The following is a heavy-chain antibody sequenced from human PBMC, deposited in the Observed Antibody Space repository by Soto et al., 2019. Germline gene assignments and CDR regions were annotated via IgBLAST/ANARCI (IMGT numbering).Heavy chain of an antibody. V-gene: IGHV1-46*03. CDR1: GYTSINYC. Sequence: GASVKVSCKASGYTSINYCMYWVRQAPGQGLEWMGRINPSGDTITYAQKFQGRVTMTRDTSTSTVYMELSSLKSEDTAVYFCASDGTATYTGFDYRGQGTLVTVSS. CDR2: INPSGDTI. CDR3: ASDGTATYTGFDY. D-gene: IGHD3-16*01. J-gene: IGHJ4*02.